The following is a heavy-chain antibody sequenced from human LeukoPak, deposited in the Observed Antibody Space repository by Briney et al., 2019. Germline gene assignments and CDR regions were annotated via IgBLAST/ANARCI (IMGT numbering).Heavy chain of an antibody. CDR1: GFTFSSYS. CDR2: ISSSSSYI. J-gene: IGHJ4*02. D-gene: IGHD1-7*01. Sequence: GGSLRLSCAASGFTFSSYSMNWVRQAPGKGLEWVSSISSSSSYIYYADSVKGRFTISRDNAKNSLYLQMNSLRAEDTAVYYCARPITGTEEGTFDYWGQGTLVTVSS. CDR3: ARPITGTEEGTFDY. V-gene: IGHV3-21*01.